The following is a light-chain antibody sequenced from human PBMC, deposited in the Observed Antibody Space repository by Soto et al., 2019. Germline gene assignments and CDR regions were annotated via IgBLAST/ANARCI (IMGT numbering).Light chain of an antibody. CDR3: QQRSSWPRIT. CDR1: QSVRIY. Sequence: ESMLTQSPATLSLSPGERATLSCRSSQSVRIYLAWYQQKPGQAPRLLIYDASNRAPGIPARFSGSGSGTDFSLTISSLEPDDFAVYYCQQRSSWPRITFGQGTRLDIK. J-gene: IGKJ5*01. CDR2: DAS. V-gene: IGKV3-11*01.